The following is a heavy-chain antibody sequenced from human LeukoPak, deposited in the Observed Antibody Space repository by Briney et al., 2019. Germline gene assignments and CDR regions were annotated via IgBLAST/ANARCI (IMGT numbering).Heavy chain of an antibody. D-gene: IGHD4-17*01. CDR1: GGSISSSSYY. Sequence: SEILSLTCSVSGGSISSSSYYWGWIRQPPGKGLEWIGSIYYSDAAYYNPSLKGRVAISIDTSKNQFSLKVSSVTAADTAVYYCARQTTVRPSSWYFDLWGRGTLVTVSS. V-gene: IGHV4-39*01. CDR3: ARQTTVRPSSWYFDL. CDR2: IYYSDAA. J-gene: IGHJ2*01.